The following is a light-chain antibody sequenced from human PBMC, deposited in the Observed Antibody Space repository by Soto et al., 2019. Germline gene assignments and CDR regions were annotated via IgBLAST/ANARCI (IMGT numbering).Light chain of an antibody. Sequence: EIVLTQSPGIFSLSPGERASLSCGASQSITSSYLAWYQQKPGQAPRLLIYDASNRATGIPARFSGSGSGTDFTLTISSLEPEDFAVYYCQQYGSSPAWTFGQGTKVDIK. J-gene: IGKJ1*01. CDR1: QSITSSY. CDR3: QQYGSSPAWT. CDR2: DAS. V-gene: IGKV3-20*01.